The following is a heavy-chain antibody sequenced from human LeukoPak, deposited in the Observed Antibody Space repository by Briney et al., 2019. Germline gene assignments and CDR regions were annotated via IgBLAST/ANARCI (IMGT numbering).Heavy chain of an antibody. Sequence: GGSLRLSCAASGSTFKRYNMHWVRQAPGKGLEWVAFVEDDESSDSYADSVKGRFTISRDNSKSTVYPQMNSLRPEDTAVYYCVKDGRKYMFDYWGQGILVTVSS. CDR1: GSTFKRYN. D-gene: IGHD1-1*01. V-gene: IGHV3-30*02. CDR2: VEDDESSD. J-gene: IGHJ4*02. CDR3: VKDGRKYMFDY.